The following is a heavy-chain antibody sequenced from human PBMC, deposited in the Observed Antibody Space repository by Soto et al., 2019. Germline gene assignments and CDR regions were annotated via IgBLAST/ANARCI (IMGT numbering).Heavy chain of an antibody. V-gene: IGHV3-30*18. Sequence: LRLSCEASGFDFRSYAMHWVRQAPGKGLEWVGVISYDGGNIYYADSVKGRFTISRDNSKNTLYVQVKSLRPEDTAVYYCAKGILSATIAPYAMDVWGQGTTVTVSS. CDR1: GFDFRSYA. J-gene: IGHJ6*02. CDR2: ISYDGGNI. CDR3: AKGILSATIAPYAMDV. D-gene: IGHD2-21*01.